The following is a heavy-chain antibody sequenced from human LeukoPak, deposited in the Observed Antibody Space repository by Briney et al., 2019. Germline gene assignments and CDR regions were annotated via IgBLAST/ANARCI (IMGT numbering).Heavy chain of an antibody. J-gene: IGHJ4*02. CDR1: GYTFTSCA. D-gene: IGHD3-10*01. Sequence: ASVKVSCKASGYTFTSCAMHWVRQAPGQRLEWMGWINAGNGNTKYSQKFQGRVTITRDTSASTAYMELSSLRSEDTAVYYCARSTVLWFGELPDYWGQGTLVTVSS. CDR3: ARSTVLWFGELPDY. CDR2: INAGNGNT. V-gene: IGHV1-3*01.